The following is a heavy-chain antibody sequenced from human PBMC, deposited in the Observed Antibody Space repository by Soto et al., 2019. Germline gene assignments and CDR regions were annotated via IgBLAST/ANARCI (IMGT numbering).Heavy chain of an antibody. CDR2: INPSGGST. V-gene: IGHV1-46*01. CDR3: ASLKGVATIEDGMDV. Sequence: ASVKVSCKASGYTFTSYYMHWVRQAPGQGLEWMGIINPSGGSTSYAQKFQGRVTMTRDTSTSTVYMELSSLRSEETAVYYCASLKGVATIEDGMDVWGQGTTVTVSS. D-gene: IGHD5-12*01. J-gene: IGHJ6*02. CDR1: GYTFTSYY.